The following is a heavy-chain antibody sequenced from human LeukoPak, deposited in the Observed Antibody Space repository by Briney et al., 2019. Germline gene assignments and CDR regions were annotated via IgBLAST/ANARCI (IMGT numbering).Heavy chain of an antibody. J-gene: IGHJ2*01. V-gene: IGHV3-23*01. Sequence: GGSLRLSCAASGFSFNTYAVNWVRQAPGKGLEWVSVISGSGGSTYYADSVKGRFTISRDNSKNTLYMHMNSLRAEDTAVYYCAKDPPGIAPNWYSDLSGRGTLVTVSS. D-gene: IGHD6-13*01. CDR3: AKDPPGIAPNWYSDL. CDR2: ISGSGGST. CDR1: GFSFNTYA.